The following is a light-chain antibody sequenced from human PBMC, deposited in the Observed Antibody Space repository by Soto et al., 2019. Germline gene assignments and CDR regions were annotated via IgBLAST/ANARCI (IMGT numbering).Light chain of an antibody. J-gene: IGKJ1*01. Sequence: DTQMTPSPSSLFASVGDSVTMACQATQDINIYLNGYQQKPGKAPKLLIYAASSLQSGVPSRVSGSGAGTDCTLTISSLQPEDGATYYCQQSNSTPRTFGQGTKVDIK. CDR1: QDINIY. V-gene: IGKV1-39*01. CDR2: AAS. CDR3: QQSNSTPRT.